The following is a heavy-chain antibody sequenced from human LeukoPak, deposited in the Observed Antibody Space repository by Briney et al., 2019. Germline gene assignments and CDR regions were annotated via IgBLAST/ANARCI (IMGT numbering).Heavy chain of an antibody. Sequence: GGSLRLSCAASGLTFRNYAMSWVRQAPGKGLEWVSVICANDGNTYYADAVKGRFTISRDNSKDTLYLQMDSLRAEDTAVYYCAKGGGSSCYSPCDYWGQGILVTVSS. D-gene: IGHD2-15*01. CDR1: GLTFRNYA. CDR3: AKGGGSSCYSPCDY. J-gene: IGHJ4*02. CDR2: ICANDGNT. V-gene: IGHV3-23*01.